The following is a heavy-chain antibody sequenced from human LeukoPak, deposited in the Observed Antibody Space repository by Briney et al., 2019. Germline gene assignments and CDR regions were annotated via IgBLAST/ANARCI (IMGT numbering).Heavy chain of an antibody. V-gene: IGHV4-4*07. D-gene: IGHD3-16*01. CDR3: ARELRFGEVFSSNLFDP. CDR1: GGSTSNYY. CDR2: IYAGGTA. Sequence: SETLSLTCTVSGGSTSNYYWTWIRQPAGKGLDWIGRIYAGGTANYNPSLKSRVTMSVDTSKNQFSLKLNSVTAADTAVYYCARELRFGEVFSSNLFDPWGQGTLVTVSS. J-gene: IGHJ5*02.